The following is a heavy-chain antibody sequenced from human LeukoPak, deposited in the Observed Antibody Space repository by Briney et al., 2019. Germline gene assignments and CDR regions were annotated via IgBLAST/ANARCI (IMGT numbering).Heavy chain of an antibody. J-gene: IGHJ5*02. V-gene: IGHV4-4*09. D-gene: IGHD6-6*01. CDR1: GGSISSYY. CDR2: IYTSGST. CDR3: ARHRREYSSHPKTGSTNWFDP. Sequence: SETLSLTCTVSGGSISSYYWSWIRQPPGKGLEWIGYIYTSGSTNYNPSLKGRVTISVDTSKNQFSLKLSSVTAADTAVYYCARHRREYSSHPKTGSTNWFDPWGQGTLVTVSS.